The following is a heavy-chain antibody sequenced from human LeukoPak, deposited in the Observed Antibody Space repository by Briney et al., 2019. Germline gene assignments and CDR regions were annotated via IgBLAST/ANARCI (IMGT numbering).Heavy chain of an antibody. CDR2: XXXKNDGGTT. CDR1: GFTFSNAW. CDR3: TTDSVLRYFDEQIDY. J-gene: IGHJ4*02. D-gene: IGHD3-9*01. Sequence: ASGFTFSNAWMSXVRQAPGKGLEWVGXXXXKNDGGTTDYAAPVKGRFTISRDDSKNTLYLQMNSLKTEDTAVYYCTTDSVLRYFDEQIDYWGQGTLVTVSS. V-gene: IGHV3-15*01.